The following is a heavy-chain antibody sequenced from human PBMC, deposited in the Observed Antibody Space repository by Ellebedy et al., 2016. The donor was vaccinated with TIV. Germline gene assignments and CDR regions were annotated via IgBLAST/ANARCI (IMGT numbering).Heavy chain of an antibody. CDR3: ARDNYVGYDWLGGNSFDS. D-gene: IGHD5-12*01. Sequence: GGSLRLXCAASGFTFRGYWMSWARQAPGKGLEWVDNIQQDGSDNHYVDSVKGRFTISRDNARNSLYLQMNSLRAEDTAMYYCARDNYVGYDWLGGNSFDSWGQGTLVTVSS. J-gene: IGHJ4*02. V-gene: IGHV3-7*03. CDR1: GFTFRGYW. CDR2: IQQDGSDN.